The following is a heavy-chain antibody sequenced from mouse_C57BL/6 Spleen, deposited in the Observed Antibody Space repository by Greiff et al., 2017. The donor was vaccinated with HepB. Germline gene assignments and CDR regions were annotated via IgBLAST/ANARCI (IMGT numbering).Heavy chain of an antibody. V-gene: IGHV2-3*01. CDR2: IWGDGST. Sequence: QVQLKESGPGLVAPSQSLSITCTVSGFSLTSYGVSWVRQPPGKGLEWLGVIWGDGSTNYHSALISRLSISKDNSKSQVFLKLNSLQTDDTATYYCAKPEGYLAYWGQGTLVTVSA. J-gene: IGHJ3*01. D-gene: IGHD2-2*01. CDR3: AKPEGYLAY. CDR1: GFSLTSYG.